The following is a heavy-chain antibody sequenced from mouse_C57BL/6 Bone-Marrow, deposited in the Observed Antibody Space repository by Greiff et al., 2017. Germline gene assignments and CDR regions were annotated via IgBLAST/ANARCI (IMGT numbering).Heavy chain of an antibody. CDR3: AINYYGSSSYWYFGV. Sequence: VHLVESGAELVRPGTSVKVSCKASGYAFTNYLIEWVKQRPGQGLEWIGVINPGSGGTNYNEKFKGKATLTADKSSSTAYMQLSSLTSEDSAVYFCAINYYGSSSYWYFGVWGTGTTVTVSS. D-gene: IGHD1-1*01. CDR1: GYAFTNYL. J-gene: IGHJ1*03. CDR2: INPGSGGT. V-gene: IGHV1-54*01.